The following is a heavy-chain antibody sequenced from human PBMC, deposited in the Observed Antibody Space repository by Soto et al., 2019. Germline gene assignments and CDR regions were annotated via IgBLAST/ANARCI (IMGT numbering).Heavy chain of an antibody. CDR1: GFSLSDHY. V-gene: IGHV3-72*01. J-gene: IGHJ4*02. D-gene: IGHD6-13*01. CDR2: TRNKVYSYTT. CDR3: VTSRPISSWSGFDY. Sequence: GGSLRLSCAASGFSLSDHYMDWVRQAPGKGLEWIGRTRNKVYSYTTEYAASLKGRFTISRGDSKDSLYLHMNSLKTEDTAIYYCVTSRPISSWSGFDYWGRGTLVTAPQ.